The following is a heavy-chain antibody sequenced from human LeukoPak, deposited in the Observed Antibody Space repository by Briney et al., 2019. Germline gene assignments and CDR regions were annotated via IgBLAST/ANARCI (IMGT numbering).Heavy chain of an antibody. CDR2: SCSSSSTI. D-gene: IGHD3-22*01. V-gene: IGHV3-48*02. CDR3: ARVVNYYDSSGCFDY. J-gene: IGHJ4*02. CDR1: GFTFSSYS. Sequence: GGSLRLSCAASGFTFSSYSMNWVRQAPGKGLEWVSYSCSSSSTIYYADSVKGRFTISRDNAKNSLYLQMNSLRDEDTAVYYCARVVNYYDSSGCFDYWGQGTLVTVS.